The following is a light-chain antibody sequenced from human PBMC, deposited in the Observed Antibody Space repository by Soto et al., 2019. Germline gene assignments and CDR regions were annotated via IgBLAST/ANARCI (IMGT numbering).Light chain of an antibody. CDR3: QKYGSSLT. CDR1: QSVSTN. J-gene: IGKJ4*01. Sequence: EIVMTQSPATLSVSPGERATLSCRASQSVSTNLAWYQQKPGQSPRLLIYGATNRATGIPDRFSGSGSGTDFNLTISRLEPEDLAVYYCQKYGSSLTFGGGTKVDIK. V-gene: IGKV3-20*01. CDR2: GAT.